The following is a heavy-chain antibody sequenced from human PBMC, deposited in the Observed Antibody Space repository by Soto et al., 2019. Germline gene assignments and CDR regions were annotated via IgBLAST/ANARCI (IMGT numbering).Heavy chain of an antibody. CDR2: ISWNSGSI. V-gene: IGHV3-9*01. CDR3: AKGPKSYYDILSGFIRY. J-gene: IGHJ4*02. D-gene: IGHD3-9*01. Sequence: PGGSLRLSCAASGFTFDDYAMHWVRQAPGKGLEWVSGISWNSGSIGYADSVKGRFTISRDNAKNSLYLQMNSLRAEDTALYYCAKGPKSYYDILSGFIRYWGQGTLVTVSS. CDR1: GFTFDDYA.